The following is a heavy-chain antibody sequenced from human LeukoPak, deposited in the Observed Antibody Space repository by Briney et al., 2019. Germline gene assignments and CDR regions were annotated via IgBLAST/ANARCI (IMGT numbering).Heavy chain of an antibody. Sequence: SETLSLTCTVSGGSISSGSYYWSWIRQPAGKGLEWIGRIYTSGSTNYNPSLKSRVTISVDTSKNQFSLKLSSVTAADTAVYYCARVLWWFDPWGQGTLVTVSS. V-gene: IGHV4-61*02. D-gene: IGHD2/OR15-2a*01. CDR3: ARVLWWFDP. J-gene: IGHJ5*02. CDR2: IYTSGST. CDR1: GGSISSGSYY.